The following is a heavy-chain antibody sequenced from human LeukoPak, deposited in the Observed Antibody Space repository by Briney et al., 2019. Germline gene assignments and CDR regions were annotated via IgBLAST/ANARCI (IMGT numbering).Heavy chain of an antibody. CDR2: IDPSDSYT. J-gene: IGHJ4*02. CDR1: GCSFTSYW. D-gene: IGHD1-26*01. Sequence: GESLKISCKGSGCSFTSYWISWVRQMPGKGLEWMGRIDPSDSYTNYSPSFQGHVTISADKSISTAYLQWSSLKASDTAMYYCAREVGATTHFDYWGQGTLVTVSS. V-gene: IGHV5-10-1*01. CDR3: AREVGATTHFDY.